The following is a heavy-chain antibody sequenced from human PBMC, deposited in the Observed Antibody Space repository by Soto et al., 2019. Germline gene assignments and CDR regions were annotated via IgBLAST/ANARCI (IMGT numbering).Heavy chain of an antibody. CDR3: ARVDSTMVLPLFDY. D-gene: IGHD5-18*01. V-gene: IGHV4-39*02. CDR1: GLSVNSTNFY. Sequence: SETLSLTCTVSGLSVNSTNFYGGWIRQPPGKGLEWIANIYHTGTTYYNPSLKSRVTISVDTSKNHFSLRLTSVTAADTAVYYCARVDSTMVLPLFDYWGQGTLVTVSS. CDR2: IYHTGTT. J-gene: IGHJ4*02.